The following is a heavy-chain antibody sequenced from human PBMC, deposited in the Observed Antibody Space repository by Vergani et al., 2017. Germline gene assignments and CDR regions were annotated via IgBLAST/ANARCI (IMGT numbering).Heavy chain of an antibody. D-gene: IGHD6-13*01. CDR3: ARDVLAAAGTYYFDD. J-gene: IGHJ4*02. Sequence: QVQLVESGGGVVQPGRSLRLSCAASGFTFSSYGMHWVRQAPGKGLEWVAVIWYDGSNKYYADSVKGRFTISRDNSKNTLYLQMNSLRAEDTAVYYCARDVLAAAGTYYFDDWGQGTLVTVSS. CDR2: IWYDGSNK. V-gene: IGHV3-33*01. CDR1: GFTFSSYG.